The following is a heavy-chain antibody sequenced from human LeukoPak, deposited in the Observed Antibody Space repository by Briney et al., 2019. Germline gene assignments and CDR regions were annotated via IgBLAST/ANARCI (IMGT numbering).Heavy chain of an antibody. CDR1: GYTFTSYG. Sequence: ASVKVSCKASGYTFTSYGISWVRQAPGQGLEWMGWISAYNGNTNYAQKLQGRVTMTTDTSTSTAYMELRSLRSDDTAVYYCARDSGGYCSGGSCYSELDYWGQGTLVTVSS. CDR3: ARDSGGYCSGGSCYSELDY. J-gene: IGHJ4*02. V-gene: IGHV1-18*01. CDR2: ISAYNGNT. D-gene: IGHD2-15*01.